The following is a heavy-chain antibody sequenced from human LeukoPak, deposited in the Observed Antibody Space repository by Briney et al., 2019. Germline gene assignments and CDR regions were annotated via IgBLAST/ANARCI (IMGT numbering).Heavy chain of an antibody. CDR2: INHNGST. CDR3: ARGFWGYSYGHFDY. J-gene: IGHJ4*02. Sequence: PSETLSLTCAVYGGSFSGYYWSWIRQPPGKGLEWIGEINHNGSTNYNPSLKSRVTISVDTSKNQFSLKLSSVTAADTAVYYCARGFWGYSYGHFDYWGQGTLVTVSS. D-gene: IGHD5-18*01. CDR1: GGSFSGYY. V-gene: IGHV4-34*01.